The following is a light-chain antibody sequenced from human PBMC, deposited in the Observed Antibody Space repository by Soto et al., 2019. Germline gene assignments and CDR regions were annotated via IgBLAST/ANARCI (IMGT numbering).Light chain of an antibody. V-gene: IGKV3-15*01. CDR3: QQHDQWPLT. Sequence: VIERSRATLTRSPGGRVGESCRASQSVSSNLAWYQQKPGQAPRLLIYGASTRATGIPATLSGSGSGTEFTLSMRSLQSKDFAVYYCQQHDQWPLTFGQGTRLEI. CDR2: GAS. CDR1: QSVSSN. J-gene: IGKJ5*01.